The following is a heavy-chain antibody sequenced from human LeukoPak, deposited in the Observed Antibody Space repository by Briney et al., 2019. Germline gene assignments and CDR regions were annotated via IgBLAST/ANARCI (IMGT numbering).Heavy chain of an antibody. CDR2: ISHSGNT. CDR3: ARDRRRDAFDI. V-gene: IGHV4-30-2*01. J-gene: IGHJ3*02. CDR1: GGSISSGGYY. Sequence: PSQTLSLTCTVSGGSISSGGYYWSWIRQPPGKGLEWIGYISHSGNTYYNPSLKSRVTISVDTSKNQFSLKLSSVTAADTAVYYCARDRRRDAFDIWGQGTMVTVSS.